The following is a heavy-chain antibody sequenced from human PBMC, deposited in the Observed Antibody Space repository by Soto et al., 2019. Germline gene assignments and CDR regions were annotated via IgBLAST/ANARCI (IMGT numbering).Heavy chain of an antibody. Sequence: SQTLSLTCAISGDSVSSNSAAWNWIRQSPSRGLEWLGRTYYRSKWYNDYAVSVKSRITINPDTSKNQFSLQLNSVTPEDTAVYYCARDSDYDSSGYGRPFDYWGQGTLVTVSS. V-gene: IGHV6-1*01. CDR1: GDSVSSNSAA. J-gene: IGHJ4*02. CDR3: ARDSDYDSSGYGRPFDY. D-gene: IGHD3-22*01. CDR2: TYYRSKWYN.